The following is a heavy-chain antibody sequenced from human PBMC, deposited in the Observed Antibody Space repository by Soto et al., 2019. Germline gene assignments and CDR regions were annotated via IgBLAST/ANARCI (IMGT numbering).Heavy chain of an antibody. V-gene: IGHV3-48*01. J-gene: IGHJ6*03. CDR1: GFTFSSYS. Sequence: GGSLRLSCAASGFTFSSYSMNWVRQAPGKGLEWVSYISSSSSTIYYADSVKGRFTISRDNAKNSLYLQMNSLRAEDTAVYYCARERDGDIVLMVYASPSPSPMDVWGKGTTVTVSS. D-gene: IGHD2-8*01. CDR2: ISSSSSTI. CDR3: ARERDGDIVLMVYASPSPSPMDV.